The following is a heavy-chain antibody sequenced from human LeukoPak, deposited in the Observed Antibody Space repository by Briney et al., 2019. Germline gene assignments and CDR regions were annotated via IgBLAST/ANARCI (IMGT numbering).Heavy chain of an antibody. Sequence: PGGSLRLSCAASGFSFSNKYMSWVRQAPGKGLEWVSVIYTGGDTYYSDSVRGGFTISRDNSKNTVNLQMNSLRAEDTALYYCAGGQMFTSGGFDDWGQGTLVTVSS. CDR2: IYTGGDT. CDR1: GFSFSNKY. D-gene: IGHD6-19*01. J-gene: IGHJ4*02. CDR3: AGGQMFTSGGFDD. V-gene: IGHV3-53*01.